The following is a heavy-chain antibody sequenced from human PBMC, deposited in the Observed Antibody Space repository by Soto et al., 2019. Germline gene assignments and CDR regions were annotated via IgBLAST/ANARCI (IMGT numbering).Heavy chain of an antibody. Sequence: QVQLVESGGGVVQPGRSLRLSCAVSGLSFSSYGMHWVRQAPGKGLEWVAVISYDGSNKFYADSVRGRFTISRDNSKNTLYLQMNSLRVEDTAVYDCAKVPRTSSPFDYWGQGTLVTVSS. CDR1: GLSFSSYG. J-gene: IGHJ4*02. V-gene: IGHV3-30*18. CDR3: AKVPRTSSPFDY. CDR2: ISYDGSNK. D-gene: IGHD2-2*01.